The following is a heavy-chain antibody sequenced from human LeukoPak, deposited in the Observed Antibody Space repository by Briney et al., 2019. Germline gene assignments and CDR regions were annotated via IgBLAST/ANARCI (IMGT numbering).Heavy chain of an antibody. CDR3: ARGSSGYKPYYFDY. CDR1: GGTFSSYA. CDR2: IIPIFGTA. J-gene: IGHJ4*02. Sequence: VASVKVSCKASGGTFSSYAISWVRQAPGQGLEWMGGIIPIFGTANYAQKSQGRVTITTDESTSTAYMELSSLRSEDTAVYYCARGSSGYKPYYFDYWGQGTLVTVSS. D-gene: IGHD3-22*01. V-gene: IGHV1-69*05.